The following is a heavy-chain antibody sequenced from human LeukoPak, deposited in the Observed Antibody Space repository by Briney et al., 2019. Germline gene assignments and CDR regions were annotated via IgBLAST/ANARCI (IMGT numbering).Heavy chain of an antibody. Sequence: PSETLSLTCTVSGGSISSYYWSWIRQPPGKGLEWIGYIYYSGSTNYNPSLKRRVTISVDTSKNQFSLKLSSVTAADTAVYYCARGGYCSGGSCYSRRMVDYWGQGTLVTVSS. CDR1: GGSISSYY. V-gene: IGHV4-59*01. J-gene: IGHJ4*02. CDR3: ARGGYCSGGSCYSRRMVDY. CDR2: IYYSGST. D-gene: IGHD2-15*01.